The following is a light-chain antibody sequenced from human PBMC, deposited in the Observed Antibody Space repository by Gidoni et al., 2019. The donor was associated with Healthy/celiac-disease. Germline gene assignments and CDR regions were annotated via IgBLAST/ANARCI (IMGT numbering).Light chain of an antibody. V-gene: IGKV1-9*01. CDR2: AAS. CDR1: QGISSY. Sequence: IQLTLSPAFLSAAVGDRVTITCQASQGISSYLAWYQQKPGKAPKLLIYAASTLQSGVPSRFSGSGPGTEFTLTISSLQPEDFATYYCQQHDSYPITFGQGTRVEIK. CDR3: QQHDSYPIT. J-gene: IGKJ5*01.